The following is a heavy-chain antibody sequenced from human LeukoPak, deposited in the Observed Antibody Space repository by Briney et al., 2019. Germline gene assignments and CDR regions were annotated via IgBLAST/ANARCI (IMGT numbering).Heavy chain of an antibody. Sequence: SETLSLTCTVSGVSISSSNSYWGWIRQPPGKGLEWIGSIYHSGSTYYNPSLKSRVTISVDTSKNQFSLKLSSVTAADTAVYYCARGEYCGGDCYPTFDYWGQGTLVTVSS. CDR1: GVSISSSNSY. V-gene: IGHV4-39*07. J-gene: IGHJ4*02. CDR3: ARGEYCGGDCYPTFDY. D-gene: IGHD2-21*02. CDR2: IYHSGST.